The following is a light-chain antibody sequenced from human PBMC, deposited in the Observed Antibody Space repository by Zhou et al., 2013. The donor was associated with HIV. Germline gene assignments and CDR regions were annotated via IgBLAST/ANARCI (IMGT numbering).Light chain of an antibody. V-gene: IGKV1-39*01. CDR2: MAS. CDR1: QSIDRW. J-gene: IGKJ2*01. Sequence: DIHMTQSPSTLSAFVGDRVTITCRASQSIDRWLAWYQERPGNAPKLLIYMASTLVSGVPSRFSGSGAGTDFTLTISSLQPEDFATYYCQQSYSTHYTFGQGTKLEIK. CDR3: QQSYSTHYT.